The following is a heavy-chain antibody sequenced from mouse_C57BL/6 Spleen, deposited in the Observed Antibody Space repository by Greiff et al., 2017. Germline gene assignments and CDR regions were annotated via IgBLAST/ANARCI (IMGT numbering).Heavy chain of an antibody. D-gene: IGHD1-1*01. V-gene: IGHV14-4*01. CDR3: TTGYYGSSWFAY. J-gene: IGHJ3*01. Sequence: VQLKESGAELVRPGASVKLSCTASGFNIKDDYMHWVKQRPEQGLEWIGWIDPENGDTEYASKFQGKATITADTSSNTAYLQLSSLPSEDTAVYYCTTGYYGSSWFAYWGQGTLVTVSA. CDR1: GFNIKDDY. CDR2: IDPENGDT.